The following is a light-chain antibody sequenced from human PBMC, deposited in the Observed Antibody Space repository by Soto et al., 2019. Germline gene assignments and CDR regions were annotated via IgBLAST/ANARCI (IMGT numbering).Light chain of an antibody. CDR3: ISYTVSRSYV. J-gene: IGLJ1*01. CDR2: SVS. Sequence: QAVLTQPACVSGSLGQFVIKFKSETSSDIGAYDHVAWYQQFTGKSPKLMIYSVSNRPSGVSNRFSGSKSGNTASLTISGLHAEDEADYYCISYTVSRSYVFGSGTKVTVL. V-gene: IGLV2-14*01. CDR1: SSDIGAYDH.